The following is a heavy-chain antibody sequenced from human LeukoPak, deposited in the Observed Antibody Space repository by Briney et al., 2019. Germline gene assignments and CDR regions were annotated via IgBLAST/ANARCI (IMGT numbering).Heavy chain of an antibody. CDR2: IYYSGST. V-gene: IGHV4-59*01. CDR1: GGSISSYY. J-gene: IGHJ6*02. CDR3: ARVGSPILYYGMDV. D-gene: IGHD3-10*01. Sequence: SETLSLTCTVSGGSISSYYWSWIRQPPGNGLEWIGYIYYSGSTNYNPSLKSRVTISVDTSKNQFSLKLSSVTAADTAVYYCARVGSPILYYGMDVWGQGTTVTVSS.